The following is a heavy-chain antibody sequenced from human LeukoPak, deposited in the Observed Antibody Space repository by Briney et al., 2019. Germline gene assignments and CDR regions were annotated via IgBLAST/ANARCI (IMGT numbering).Heavy chain of an antibody. CDR3: ARDFGGSRDY. CDR1: GFTFSSYW. J-gene: IGHJ4*02. Sequence: GGSLRLSCAASGFTFSSYWMHWVRQAPGKGLVWVSRINSDGSTINYADSVKGRFTISGDNAKNTLYLQMNSLRAEDTAVYHCARDFGGSRDYWGQGTLVTVSS. CDR2: INSDGSTI. V-gene: IGHV3-74*01. D-gene: IGHD3-10*01.